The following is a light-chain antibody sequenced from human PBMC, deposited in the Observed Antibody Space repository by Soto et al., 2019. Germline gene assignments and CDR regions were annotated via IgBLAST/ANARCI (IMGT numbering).Light chain of an antibody. V-gene: IGKV1-13*02. Sequence: AIQLTQSPSSLSASVGDRVTVSCRASQDIGSALAWYRQRPGKPPELLIYDATNLESGVASRFSGSGSETDFTLTISSLQPEDVATYYCQHFSSPLTFGGGTRVDI. CDR1: QDIGSA. J-gene: IGKJ4*01. CDR3: QHFSSPLT. CDR2: DAT.